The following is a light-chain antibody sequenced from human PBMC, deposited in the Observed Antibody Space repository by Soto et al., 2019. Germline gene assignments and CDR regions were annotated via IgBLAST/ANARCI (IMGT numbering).Light chain of an antibody. Sequence: EIVVTQFPATLSESPGERVTLSCRASQSVSTNLAWYQQRPGEAPRLLIYGASSRATGIPDRFSGSGSGTDFTLTISRLEPEEFAGYYCQQYGSSPRTFGQGTK. CDR2: GAS. J-gene: IGKJ1*01. CDR3: QQYGSSPRT. V-gene: IGKV3-20*01. CDR1: QSVSTN.